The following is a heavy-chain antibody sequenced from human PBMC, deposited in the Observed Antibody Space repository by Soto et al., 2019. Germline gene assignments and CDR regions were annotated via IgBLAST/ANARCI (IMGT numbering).Heavy chain of an antibody. V-gene: IGHV5-51*01. CDR1: GYDFNTNL. CDR3: ARLPRDCNKTSSYYADH. J-gene: IGHJ4*02. CDR2: MYPGDSDT. D-gene: IGHD3-10*01. Sequence: PGESLKISCRGSGYDFNTNLFGWVRQLPGRGLEWVGIMYPGDSDTRLHPSLQGHVTLSADVTVSTAFLQWRTLKTSDSGLYFCARLPRDCNKTSSYYADHWGQGTSVTVSS.